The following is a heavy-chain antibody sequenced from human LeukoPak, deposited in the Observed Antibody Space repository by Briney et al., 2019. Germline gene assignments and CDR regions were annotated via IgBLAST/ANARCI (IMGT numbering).Heavy chain of an antibody. CDR1: GGSISSSSYY. J-gene: IGHJ6*03. CDR2: IYYSGST. V-gene: IGHV4-39*07. CDR3: ARDLRIGIAAAGTGNYYYYYYMDV. D-gene: IGHD6-13*01. Sequence: RTSETLSLTCTVSGGSISSSSYYWGWIRQPPGKGLEWIGSIYYSGSTYYNPSLKSRVTISVDTSKNQFSLKLSSVTTADTAVYYCARDLRIGIAAAGTGNYYYYYYMDVWGKGTTVTISS.